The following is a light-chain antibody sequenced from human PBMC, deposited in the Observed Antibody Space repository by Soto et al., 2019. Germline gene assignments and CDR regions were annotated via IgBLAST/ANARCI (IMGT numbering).Light chain of an antibody. CDR3: QQYDSSSLGT. J-gene: IGKJ1*01. CDR2: GAS. Sequence: EIALTQSPGTLSLSPGERATLSCRASQSVTSSYLAWYQQKPGQAPRLLIYGASSRATGIPDRFNGSGSGTDFTLTISRLEPEDFAVYYCQQYDSSSLGTFGQGTKVEIK. CDR1: QSVTSSY. V-gene: IGKV3-20*01.